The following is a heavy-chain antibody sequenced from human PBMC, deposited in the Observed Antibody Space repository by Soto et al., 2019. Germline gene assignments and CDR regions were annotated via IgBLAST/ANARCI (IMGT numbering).Heavy chain of an antibody. CDR2: TYYRSKWYN. CDR3: ARDKGQQLVAGDFDY. V-gene: IGHV6-1*01. Sequence: XHTLSLTFAISGDSVSSNSDAWNWIRQSPSRGLEWLGRTYYRSKWYNDYAVSVKSRITINPDTSKNQFSLQLNSVIPEETAVYYCARDKGQQLVAGDFDYWGQGTLVTVSS. CDR1: GDSVSSNSDA. D-gene: IGHD6-13*01. J-gene: IGHJ4*02.